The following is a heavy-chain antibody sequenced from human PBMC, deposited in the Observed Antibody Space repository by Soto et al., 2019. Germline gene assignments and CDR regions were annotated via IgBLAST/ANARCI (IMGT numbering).Heavy chain of an antibody. Sequence: TGGSLRLSCAASGFTFSSYAMSWVRQAPGKGLEWVSAISGSGGSTYYADSVKGRFTISRDNSKNTLYLQMNSLRAEDTAVYYCAKGAISLRFLEWLSLTLDYWGQGTLVTVSS. J-gene: IGHJ4*02. CDR2: ISGSGGST. CDR1: GFTFSSYA. D-gene: IGHD3-3*01. V-gene: IGHV3-23*01. CDR3: AKGAISLRFLEWLSLTLDY.